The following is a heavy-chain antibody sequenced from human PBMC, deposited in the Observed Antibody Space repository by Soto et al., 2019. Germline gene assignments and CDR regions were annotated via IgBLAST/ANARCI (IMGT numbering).Heavy chain of an antibody. CDR3: ASGGGEYSYGYFDY. CDR1: GGSISSYY. Sequence: SETLSLTCTVSGGSISSYYWSWIRQPPGKGLEWIGYIYYSGSTNYNPSLKSRVTISVDTSKNQFSLKLSSVTAADTAVDYCASGGGEYSYGYFDYWGQGTLVTVSS. J-gene: IGHJ4*02. D-gene: IGHD5-18*01. CDR2: IYYSGST. V-gene: IGHV4-59*01.